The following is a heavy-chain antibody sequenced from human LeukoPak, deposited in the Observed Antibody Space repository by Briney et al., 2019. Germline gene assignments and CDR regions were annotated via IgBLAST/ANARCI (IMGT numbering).Heavy chain of an antibody. Sequence: GGSLRLSXAASGFTFSSYSMNWVRQAPGKRLEWVSSISSSSSYIYYADSVKGRFTISRDNAKNSLYLQMNSLRAEDTAVYYCAPTLYGDYAFDYWGQGTLVTVSP. CDR3: APTLYGDYAFDY. D-gene: IGHD4-17*01. CDR1: GFTFSSYS. V-gene: IGHV3-21*01. J-gene: IGHJ4*02. CDR2: ISSSSSYI.